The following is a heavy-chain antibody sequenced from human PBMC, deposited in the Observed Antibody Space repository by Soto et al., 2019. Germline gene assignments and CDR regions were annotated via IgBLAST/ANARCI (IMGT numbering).Heavy chain of an antibody. Sequence: EVQLVESGGGLVQPGRSLRLSCAASGFTFDDYAMHWVRQAPGKGLEWVSGISWNSGSIGYADSVKGRFTISRDNAKNSLYLPMNSLRADDTALYYCAKATAAGTLYYNYMDVWGKGTTVTVSS. CDR2: ISWNSGSI. J-gene: IGHJ6*03. V-gene: IGHV3-9*01. CDR1: GFTFDDYA. D-gene: IGHD6-19*01. CDR3: AKATAAGTLYYNYMDV.